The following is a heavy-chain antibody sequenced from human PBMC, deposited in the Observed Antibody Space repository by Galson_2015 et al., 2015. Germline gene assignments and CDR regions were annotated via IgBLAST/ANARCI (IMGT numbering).Heavy chain of an antibody. D-gene: IGHD2-2*01. CDR1: GGTFSNYD. Sequence: CKASGGTFSNYDISWVRQAPGQGLEWMGGITPIFDTANYAQKFQDRVTITADKSTNTAHMELRSLRSEDTAVYFCARASQDCSNPSCPYNYWGQGTLVTVS. CDR2: ITPIFDTA. CDR3: ARASQDCSNPSCPYNY. J-gene: IGHJ4*02. V-gene: IGHV1-69*06.